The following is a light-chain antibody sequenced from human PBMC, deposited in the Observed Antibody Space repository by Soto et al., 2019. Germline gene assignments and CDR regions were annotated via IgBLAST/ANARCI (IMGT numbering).Light chain of an antibody. V-gene: IGKV1-12*01. CDR1: QDISSW. Sequence: DIQMTQSPSSVSASVGDRVTMTCRASQDISSWLVWYQQKPGKAPKLLIYAASSLQSGVPSRFSGSGSGTDFTLTISSLQAEDVAVYYCQQYYSTPITFGQGTRLEIK. CDR3: QQYYSTPIT. J-gene: IGKJ5*01. CDR2: AAS.